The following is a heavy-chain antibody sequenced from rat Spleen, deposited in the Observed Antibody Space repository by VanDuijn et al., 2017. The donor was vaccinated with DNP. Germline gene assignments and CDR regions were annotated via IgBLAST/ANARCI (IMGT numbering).Heavy chain of an antibody. Sequence: EVQVLESGGGLVQPGSSLKLSCATSGFTFSTAWLYWYRQFPDKRLEWVARIKAKSNNYAPNYTESVKGRFTISRDDSKSSVYLQMNNLKEEDTAIYYCANPGHWGQGVMVTVSS. V-gene: IGHV6-6*01. CDR1: GFTFSTAW. CDR3: ANPGH. J-gene: IGHJ2*01. D-gene: IGHD3-4*01. CDR2: IKAKSNNYAP.